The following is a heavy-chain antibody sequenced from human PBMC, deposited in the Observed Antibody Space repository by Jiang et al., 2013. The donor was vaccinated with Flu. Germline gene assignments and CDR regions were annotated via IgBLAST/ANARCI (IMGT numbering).Heavy chain of an antibody. CDR3: ARDNFYGYSYGYDY. J-gene: IGHJ4*02. CDR2: INPNSGGT. CDR1: GYTFTGYY. D-gene: IGHD5-18*01. Sequence: EVKKPGASVKVSCKASGYTFTGYYMHWVRQAPGQGLEWMGWINPNSGGTNYAQKFQGWVTMTRDTSISTAYMELSRLRSDDTAVYYCARDNFYGYSYGYDYWGQGTLVTVSS. V-gene: IGHV1-2*04.